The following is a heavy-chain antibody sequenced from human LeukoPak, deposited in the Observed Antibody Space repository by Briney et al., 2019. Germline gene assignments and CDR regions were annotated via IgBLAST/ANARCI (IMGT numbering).Heavy chain of an antibody. J-gene: IGHJ4*02. Sequence: GGSLRLFCAASGFTFSSYWMSCVRQAPGKGLEWVANIKNDGSDKYYVDSVKGRFTISRDNAKNSLYLQMNSLRAEDTAMYYCARDLWFGEFPYYFDQWGQGTLVTVSS. D-gene: IGHD3-10*01. V-gene: IGHV3-7*01. CDR2: IKNDGSDK. CDR3: ARDLWFGEFPYYFDQ. CDR1: GFTFSSYW.